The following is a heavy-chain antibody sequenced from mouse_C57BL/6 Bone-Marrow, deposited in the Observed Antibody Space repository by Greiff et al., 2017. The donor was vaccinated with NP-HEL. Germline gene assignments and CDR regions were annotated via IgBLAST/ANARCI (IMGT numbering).Heavy chain of an antibody. CDR2: IDPSDSET. CDR3: ASGGHYYGSSPFAY. CDR1: GYTFTSYW. J-gene: IGHJ3*01. D-gene: IGHD1-1*01. V-gene: IGHV1-52*01. Sequence: QLQQPGAELVRPGSSVKLSCKASGYTFTSYWMHWVKQRPIQGLEWIGNIDPSDSETHYNQKFKDKATLTVDKSSSTAYMQLSSLTSGDSAVYYCASGGHYYGSSPFAYWGQGTLVTVSA.